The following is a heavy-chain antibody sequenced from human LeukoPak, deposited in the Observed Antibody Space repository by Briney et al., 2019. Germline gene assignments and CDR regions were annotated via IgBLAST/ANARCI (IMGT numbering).Heavy chain of an antibody. D-gene: IGHD4-17*01. J-gene: IGHJ4*02. CDR2: IYNSGST. CDR3: AGETVTGSWYYFDY. Sequence: SETLSLTCTVSGGSISSYYWSWTRQPAGKGLEWIGRIYNSGSTDHNPSLKSRVTMSLDTSKNQFSLKLSSVTAADTAVYYCAGETVTGSWYYFDYWGQGTPVTVSS. V-gene: IGHV4-4*07. CDR1: GGSISSYY.